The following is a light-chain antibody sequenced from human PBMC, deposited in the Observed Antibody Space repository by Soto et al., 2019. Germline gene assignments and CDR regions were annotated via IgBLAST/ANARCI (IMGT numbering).Light chain of an antibody. Sequence: DTQMTQSPSALSASVGDRVTITCRASQIIDNWLAWYQQKAGKAPKLLIYKASNLQSGVPSRFSGSGYGTEFTLTISTLQPEDSATYYCQEYNSHFGGGTKVEIK. CDR2: KAS. V-gene: IGKV1-5*03. CDR1: QIIDNW. J-gene: IGKJ4*01. CDR3: QEYNSH.